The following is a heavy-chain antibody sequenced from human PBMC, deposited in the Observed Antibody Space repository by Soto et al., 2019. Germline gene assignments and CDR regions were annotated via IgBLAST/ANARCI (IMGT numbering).Heavy chain of an antibody. CDR3: ATMEPHNDFWSANYYFAY. CDR1: GYTFTSYG. J-gene: IGHJ4*02. CDR2: ISAYNGNT. Sequence: ASVKVSCKASGYTFTSYGISWVRQAPGQGLEWMGWISAYNGNTNYAQKLQGRVTMTTDTSTSIAYMELRSLRSDDTAVYFCATMEPHNDFWSANYYFAYWGQGTLVTVSS. D-gene: IGHD3-3*01. V-gene: IGHV1-18*01.